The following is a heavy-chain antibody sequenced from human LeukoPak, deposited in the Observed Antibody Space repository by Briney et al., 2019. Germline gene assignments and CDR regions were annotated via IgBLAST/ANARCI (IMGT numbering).Heavy chain of an antibody. CDR1: GGSVSSSGYY. J-gene: IGHJ4*02. CDR2: IYYSGGT. D-gene: IGHD6-6*01. CDR3: ARGVRAARLHFDY. Sequence: SETLSLTCTVSGGSVSSSGYYWGWIRQPPGKGLEWIASIYYSGGTNYNPSLKSRVTISVDTSKNQFSLKLSSVTAADTAVYYCARGVRAARLHFDYWGQGTLVTVSS. V-gene: IGHV4-39*07.